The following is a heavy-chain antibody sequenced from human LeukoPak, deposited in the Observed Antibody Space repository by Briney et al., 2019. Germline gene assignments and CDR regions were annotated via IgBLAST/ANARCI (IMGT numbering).Heavy chain of an antibody. V-gene: IGHV1-8*01. Sequence: ASVKVPCKASGYTFTSYDINWVRQATGQGLEWMGWMNPNSGNTGYAQKFQGRVTMTRNTSISTAYMELSSLRSEDTAVYYCARGGGDSSGYYLHHFDYWGQGTLVTVSS. CDR1: GYTFTSYD. D-gene: IGHD3-22*01. CDR3: ARGGGDSSGYYLHHFDY. CDR2: MNPNSGNT. J-gene: IGHJ4*02.